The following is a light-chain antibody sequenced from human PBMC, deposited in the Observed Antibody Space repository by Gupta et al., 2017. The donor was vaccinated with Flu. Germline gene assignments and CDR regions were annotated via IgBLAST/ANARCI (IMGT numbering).Light chain of an antibody. V-gene: IGLV2-18*02. J-gene: IGLJ2*01. Sequence: TSGDVGSYNRVSWYQQPPGTAPKLMIYEVSNRPSGVPDRFSGSKSGNTASLTISGLQAEDEADYYCSSYTTSSTVIFGGGTKVTVL. CDR3: SSYTTSSTVI. CDR1: SGDVGSYNR. CDR2: EVS.